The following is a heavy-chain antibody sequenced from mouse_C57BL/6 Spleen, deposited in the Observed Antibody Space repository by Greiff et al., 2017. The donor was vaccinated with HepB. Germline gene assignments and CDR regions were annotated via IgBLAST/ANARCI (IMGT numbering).Heavy chain of an antibody. D-gene: IGHD1-1*01. CDR2: INPNYGTT. Sequence: EVKLKQSGPELVKPGASVKISCKASGYSFTDYNMNWVKQSNGKSLEWIGVINPNYGTTSYNQKFKGKATLTVDQSSSTAYMQLNSLTSEDSAVYYCARRELLRSYAMDYWGQGTSVTVSS. V-gene: IGHV1-39*01. CDR3: ARRELLRSYAMDY. CDR1: GYSFTDYN. J-gene: IGHJ4*01.